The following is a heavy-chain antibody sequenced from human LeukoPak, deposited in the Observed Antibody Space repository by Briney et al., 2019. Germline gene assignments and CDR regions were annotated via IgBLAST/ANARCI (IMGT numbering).Heavy chain of an antibody. D-gene: IGHD3-9*01. CDR1: GYTFTTYA. V-gene: IGHV1-18*01. J-gene: IGHJ5*02. CDR2: ISTYNGNT. Sequence: ASVKVSCKASGYTFTTYAITWVRQAPGQGLEWMGWISTYNGNTNYAQKLQGRVTMTTDTSTSTAYMELRSLRSEDTAVYYCARAYHHLFLTGYEFDPWGQGTLVTVSS. CDR3: ARAYHHLFLTGYEFDP.